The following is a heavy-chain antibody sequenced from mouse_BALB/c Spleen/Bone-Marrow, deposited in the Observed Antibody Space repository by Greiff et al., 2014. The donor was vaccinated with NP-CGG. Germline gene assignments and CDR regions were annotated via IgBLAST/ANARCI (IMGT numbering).Heavy chain of an antibody. J-gene: IGHJ3*01. CDR3: ARSDYRYDPLAY. V-gene: IGHV1-69*01. Sequence: QVQLQQPGAELVMPGASVKMSCKASGYTFTDYWIHWVKQRPGQGLEWIGAIDTSDDYTTYNQKFKGKATLTVDESSSTAYMQFSSRTSEDSAVYYCARSDYRYDPLAYWGQGTLVTVSA. CDR1: GYTFTDYW. CDR2: IDTSDDYT. D-gene: IGHD2-14*01.